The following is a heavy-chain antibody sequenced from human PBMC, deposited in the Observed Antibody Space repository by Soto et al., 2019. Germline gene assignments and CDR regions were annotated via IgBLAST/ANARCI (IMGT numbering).Heavy chain of an antibody. CDR1: GFTFSSYG. CDR2: ISYDGSNK. D-gene: IGHD2-15*01. J-gene: IGHJ4*02. Sequence: QVQLVESGGGVVQPGRSLRLSCAASGFTFSSYGMHWVRQAPGKGLEWVAVISYDGSNKYYADSVKGRFTISRDNSKNTLYLQMNSLRAEDTAVYYCAKGGYGTLNYYFDYWGQGTLVTVSS. V-gene: IGHV3-30*18. CDR3: AKGGYGTLNYYFDY.